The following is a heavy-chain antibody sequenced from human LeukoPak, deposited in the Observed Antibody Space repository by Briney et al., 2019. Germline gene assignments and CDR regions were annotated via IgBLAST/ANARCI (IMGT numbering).Heavy chain of an antibody. J-gene: IGHJ5*02. CDR3: ARGRPHVGMAAALKNWFDP. V-gene: IGHV1-46*01. CDR2: INPSGGST. Sequence: ASVKVSCKASGYTFTSYYMHWVRQAPGQGLEWMGIINPSGGSTSYAQKFQGRVTMTRDMSTSTVYMELSSLRSEDTAVYYCARGRPHVGMAAALKNWFDPWGQGTLVTVSS. CDR1: GYTFTSYY. D-gene: IGHD6-13*01.